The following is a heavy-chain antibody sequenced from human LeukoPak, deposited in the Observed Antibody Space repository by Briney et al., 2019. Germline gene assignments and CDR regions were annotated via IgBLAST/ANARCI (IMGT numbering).Heavy chain of an antibody. CDR2: IEPKSGGI. D-gene: IGHD3-9*01. CDR1: AYTFTDYY. Sequence: GASVKVSCKASAYTFTDYYIHWVRRAPGQGLEWMGWIEPKSGGIYYAQNFQGRVTMTRDTSLITAYMELSGLTSDDTAVYYCARLTDYGDAFDVWGQGTMVTVSS. J-gene: IGHJ3*01. V-gene: IGHV1-2*02. CDR3: ARLTDYGDAFDV.